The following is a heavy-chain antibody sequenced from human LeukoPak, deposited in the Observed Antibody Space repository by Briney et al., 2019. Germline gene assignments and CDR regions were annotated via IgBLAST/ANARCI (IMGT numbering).Heavy chain of an antibody. J-gene: IGHJ6*03. CDR2: INPNSGGT. CDR3: ARAAVTNGIYYYYYYMDV. D-gene: IGHD4-17*01. CDR1: GYTFTSYY. V-gene: IGHV1-2*02. Sequence: ASVKVSCKASGYTFTSYYMHWVRQAPGQGLEWMGWINPNSGGTNYAQKFQGRVTMTRDTSISTAYMELSRLRSDDTAVYYCARAAVTNGIYYYYYYMDVWGKGTTVTVSS.